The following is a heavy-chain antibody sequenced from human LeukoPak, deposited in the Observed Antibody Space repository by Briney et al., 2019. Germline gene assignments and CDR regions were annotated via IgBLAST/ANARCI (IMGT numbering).Heavy chain of an antibody. V-gene: IGHV3-23*01. CDR2: ISGSGGST. CDR3: AKDPFYVWGSCYFDY. Sequence: GGSLRLSCAASGFTFSSYAMSWVRQAPGKGLEWVSAISGSGGSTYYADSVEGRFTISRDNSKNTLYLQMNSLRAEDTAVYYCAKDPFYVWGSCYFDYWGQGTLVTVS. D-gene: IGHD3-16*01. CDR1: GFTFSSYA. J-gene: IGHJ4*02.